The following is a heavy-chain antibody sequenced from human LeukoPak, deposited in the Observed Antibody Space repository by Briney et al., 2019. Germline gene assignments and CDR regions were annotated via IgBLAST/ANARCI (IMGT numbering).Heavy chain of an antibody. V-gene: IGHV1-2*06. CDR3: ARGDQYYYDSSGYYPLFDY. CDR1: GYTFTGYY. D-gene: IGHD3-22*01. Sequence: GASVKVSCKASGYTFTGYYMHWVRQAPGQGLEWMGRINLNSGGTNYAQKFQGRFTMTRDTSISTAYMELSRLRSDDTAVYYCARGDQYYYDSSGYYPLFDYWGQGTLVTVSS. CDR2: INLNSGGT. J-gene: IGHJ4*02.